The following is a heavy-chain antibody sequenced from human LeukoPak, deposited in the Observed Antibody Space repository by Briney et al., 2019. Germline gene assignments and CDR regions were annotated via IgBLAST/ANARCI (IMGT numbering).Heavy chain of an antibody. CDR2: INPNSGGT. J-gene: IGHJ5*02. CDR3: ARDQGSYCGGDCYSNWFDP. Sequence: ASVKVSCKASGYTFTGYYMHWVRQAPGQGLEWMGWINPNSGGTNYAQKFQGSVTMTRDTSISTAYMELSRLRSDDTAVYYGARDQGSYCGGDCYSNWFDPWGQGTLVTVSS. CDR1: GYTFTGYY. V-gene: IGHV1-2*02. D-gene: IGHD2-21*01.